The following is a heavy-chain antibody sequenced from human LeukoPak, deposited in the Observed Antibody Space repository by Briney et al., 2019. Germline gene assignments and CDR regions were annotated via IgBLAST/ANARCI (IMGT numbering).Heavy chain of an antibody. CDR2: ISGSGGST. D-gene: IGHD2-15*01. Sequence: PGGSLRLSCAASGFTFSSYAMSWVRQAPGKGLEWVSAISGSGGSTYYADSVKGRFTISRDNSKNTLYLQMNSLRAEDTAVYYCAKGVLGYCSGGSCYPFDYWGQGTLVTVSS. CDR3: AKGVLGYCSGGSCYPFDY. V-gene: IGHV3-23*01. J-gene: IGHJ4*02. CDR1: GFTFSSYA.